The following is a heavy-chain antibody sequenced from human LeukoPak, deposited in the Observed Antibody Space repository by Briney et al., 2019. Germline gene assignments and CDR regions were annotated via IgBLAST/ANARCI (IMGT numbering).Heavy chain of an antibody. J-gene: IGHJ5*02. CDR1: GGSISSYY. V-gene: IGHV4-4*07. CDR3: ARDRDYYGSGSYRWFDP. D-gene: IGHD3-10*01. CDR2: IYTSGST. Sequence: SETLSLTCTVSGGSISSYYWSWIRQPAGKGLEWIGRIYTSGSTNYNPSLKGRVTMSVDTSKNQFSLKLSSVTAADTAVYYCARDRDYYGSGSYRWFDPWGQGTLVTVSS.